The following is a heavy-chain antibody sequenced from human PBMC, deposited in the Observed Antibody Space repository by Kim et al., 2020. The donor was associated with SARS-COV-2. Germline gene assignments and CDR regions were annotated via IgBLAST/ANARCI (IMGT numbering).Heavy chain of an antibody. J-gene: IGHJ4*02. CDR1: GGTFSSYA. V-gene: IGHV1-69*04. Sequence: SVKVSCKASGGTFSSYAISWVRQAPGQGLEWMGRIIPILGIANYAQKFQGRVTITADKSTSTAYMELSSLRSEDTAVYYCATIAAATPPLVDYWGQGTLVTVSS. CDR2: IIPILGIA. CDR3: ATIAAATPPLVDY. D-gene: IGHD6-13*01.